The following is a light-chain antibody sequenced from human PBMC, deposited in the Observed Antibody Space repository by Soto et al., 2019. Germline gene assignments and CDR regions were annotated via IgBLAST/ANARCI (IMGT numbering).Light chain of an antibody. Sequence: IQMTQSPSTLSASVGDRVIITCRARQSISSWLAWYQQKPGKAPDLLIYRASTLKTGIPSRFSGSGSGTEFTLTISSLQPDDFATYYCQQYDRASWTFGPGTKVEIK. CDR3: QQYDRASWT. CDR1: QSISSW. CDR2: RAS. J-gene: IGKJ1*01. V-gene: IGKV1-5*03.